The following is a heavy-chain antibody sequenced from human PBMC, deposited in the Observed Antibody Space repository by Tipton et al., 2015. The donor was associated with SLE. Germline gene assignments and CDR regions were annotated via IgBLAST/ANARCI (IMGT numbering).Heavy chain of an antibody. CDR3: ARGDGGYAFDY. D-gene: IGHD5-12*01. CDR2: ISYDGSNK. CDR1: GFTFSSYA. J-gene: IGHJ4*02. Sequence: RSLRLSCAASGFTFSSYAMHWVRQAPGKGLEWVAVISYDGSNKYYADSVKGRFTISRDNSKNTLYLQMNSLRAEDTAVYYCARGDGGYAFDYWGQGTLVTVSS. V-gene: IGHV3-30*04.